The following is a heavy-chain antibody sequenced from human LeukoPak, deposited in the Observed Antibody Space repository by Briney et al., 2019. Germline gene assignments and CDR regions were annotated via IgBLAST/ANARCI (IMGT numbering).Heavy chain of an antibody. CDR3: AKRDYPSPTDFYPLFDY. CDR1: GFIFDNYA. V-gene: IGHV3-23*01. Sequence: PGGSLRLSCVASGFIFDNYAMAWVRQAPGKGLEWVSGISGSAERMYYADSVRGRFTISRDNSKNTLFLQLNSLRADDTAVYFCAKRDYPSPTDFYPLFDYWGQGALVTFSS. D-gene: IGHD3/OR15-3a*01. CDR2: ISGSAERM. J-gene: IGHJ4*02.